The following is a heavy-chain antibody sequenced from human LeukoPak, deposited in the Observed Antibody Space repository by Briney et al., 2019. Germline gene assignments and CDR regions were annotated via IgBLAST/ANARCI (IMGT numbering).Heavy chain of an antibody. CDR2: IYHSGST. CDR1: TDSTNTYY. V-gene: IGHV4-59*01. J-gene: IGHJ4*02. D-gene: IGHD2-15*01. CDR3: VRLRWELLAPYFDH. Sequence: SETLSLTCSVSTDSTNTYYWSWIRQSPGKGLEWIGRIYHSGSTDYNPSFKSRVTISIDMSEKEFSLKLTSVTVADTAMYYCVRLRWELLAPYFDHWGQGAFVIVSS.